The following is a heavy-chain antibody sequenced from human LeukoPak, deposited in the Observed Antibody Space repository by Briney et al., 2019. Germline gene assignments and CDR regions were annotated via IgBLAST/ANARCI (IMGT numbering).Heavy chain of an antibody. CDR1: GDSIRSYY. D-gene: IGHD1-26*01. V-gene: IGHV4-59*08. CDR2: IYSSGST. J-gene: IGHJ4*02. CDR3: ARHKNGGSFPLDS. Sequence: PSETLSLTCTVSGDSIRSYYWGWIRQPPGRGLEYIGYIYSSGSTSYNPSLKSRVTIPVDTSKNQFSLKLSSVTAADTAVYYCARHKNGGSFPLDSWGQGTLVTVSS.